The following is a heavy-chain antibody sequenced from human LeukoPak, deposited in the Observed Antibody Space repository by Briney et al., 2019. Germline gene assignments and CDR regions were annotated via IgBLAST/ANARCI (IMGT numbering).Heavy chain of an antibody. Sequence: GGSLRLSCAASGLTFSSYGMHWVRKAPGKGLEWVAFIRYDGSNKYYADSVKGRFTISRDNSKNTLYLQMNSLRAEDTAVYYCAKSWNYYDSSGDDALDIWGQGTMVTVSS. J-gene: IGHJ3*02. CDR3: AKSWNYYDSSGDDALDI. CDR1: GLTFSSYG. CDR2: IRYDGSNK. D-gene: IGHD3-22*01. V-gene: IGHV3-30*02.